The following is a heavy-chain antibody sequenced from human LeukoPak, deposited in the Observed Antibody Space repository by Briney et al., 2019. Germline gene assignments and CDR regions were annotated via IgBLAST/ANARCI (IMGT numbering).Heavy chain of an antibody. Sequence: AASLKVSCKASGNTFTGYYMHWVRQAPGQGLEWMGWINPNSGGTEYAQKFQGRVTMTRDTSISTAYMELSSLRSEDTAVYYCARDKQWLVPVFNYWGQGTLVTVYS. CDR1: GNTFTGYY. D-gene: IGHD6-19*01. V-gene: IGHV1-2*02. J-gene: IGHJ4*02. CDR2: INPNSGGT. CDR3: ARDKQWLVPVFNY.